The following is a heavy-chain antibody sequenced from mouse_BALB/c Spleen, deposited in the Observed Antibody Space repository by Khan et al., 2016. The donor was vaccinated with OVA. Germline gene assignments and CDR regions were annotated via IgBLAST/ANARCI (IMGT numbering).Heavy chain of an antibody. CDR3: ARSTYRFAFVY. D-gene: IGHD2-14*01. Sequence: EVQLQESGPSLVKPSQTLSLTCSVTGDSITSGYWCWIRKFPGNKLEYMGYIIYSGSTYYYPSLKSRISITRNTSKNQYSLQLKSVTTEDTATYYCARSTYRFAFVYWGQGTLVTVSA. CDR1: GDSITSGY. J-gene: IGHJ3*01. V-gene: IGHV3-8*02. CDR2: IIYSGST.